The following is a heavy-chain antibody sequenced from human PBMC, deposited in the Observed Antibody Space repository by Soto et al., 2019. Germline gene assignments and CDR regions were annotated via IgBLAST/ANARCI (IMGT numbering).Heavy chain of an antibody. CDR2: MNPNSGNT. V-gene: IGHV1-8*01. J-gene: IGHJ6*02. CDR3: ARRGYSSSWYYYYYYGMDV. D-gene: IGHD6-13*01. Sequence: QVQLVQSGAEVKKPGASVKVSCKASGYTFTSYDINWVRQATGQGLEWMGWMNPNSGNTGYAQKFQGRVIMTRNTSIGTASMVRGSLRSEDTAVYYCARRGYSSSWYYYYYYGMDVWGQGTTVTVSS. CDR1: GYTFTSYD.